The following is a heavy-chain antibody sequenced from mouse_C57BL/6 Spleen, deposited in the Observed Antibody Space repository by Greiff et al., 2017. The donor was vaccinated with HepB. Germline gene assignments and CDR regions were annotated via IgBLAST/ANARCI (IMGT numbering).Heavy chain of an antibody. Sequence: QVQLQQSGPELVKPGASVKISCKASGYAFSSSWMNWVKQRPGKGLEWIGRIYPGDGDTNYNGKFKGKATLTADKSSSTAYMQLSSLTSEDSAVYFCARPNYGSSLYWYFDVWGTGTTVTVSS. CDR1: GYAFSSSW. CDR3: ARPNYGSSLYWYFDV. J-gene: IGHJ1*03. V-gene: IGHV1-82*01. D-gene: IGHD1-1*01. CDR2: IYPGDGDT.